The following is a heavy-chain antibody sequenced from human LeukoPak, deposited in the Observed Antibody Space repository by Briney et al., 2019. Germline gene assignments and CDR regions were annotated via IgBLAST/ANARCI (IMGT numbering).Heavy chain of an antibody. Sequence: ASVKVSCKASGYTFNSYGINWVRQAPGQGLEWVGRIIPFFGTTNYAQNFQGRVTITTDESTSTAYMELTSLRSEDTAVYYCARGPNYGSGMGAFDIWGQGTMVSVSS. V-gene: IGHV1-69*05. D-gene: IGHD3-10*01. CDR3: ARGPNYGSGMGAFDI. J-gene: IGHJ3*02. CDR2: IIPFFGTT. CDR1: GYTFNSYG.